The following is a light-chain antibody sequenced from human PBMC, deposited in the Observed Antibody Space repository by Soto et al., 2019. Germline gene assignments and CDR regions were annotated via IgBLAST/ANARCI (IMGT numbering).Light chain of an antibody. CDR3: MQFAHFPRT. V-gene: IGKV2-24*01. CDR2: QSS. Sequence: DVVLTQTPLSSPVTLGQPASISCRSSQSLVYSDGNTYLSWLQQRPGQPPRLLIYQSSNRFSGVPDRFSGGGAVTDFTLKISRVEAEDVGGYYCMQFAHFPRTFGEGTKVEI. CDR1: QSLVYSDGNTY. J-gene: IGKJ1*01.